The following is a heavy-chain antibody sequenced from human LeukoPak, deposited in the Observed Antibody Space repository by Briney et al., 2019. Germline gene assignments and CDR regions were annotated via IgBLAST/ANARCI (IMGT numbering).Heavy chain of an antibody. Sequence: SETLSLNCSVSGGLFSGYYWIWIRQSPGKGLEWIGEINHTGDTNYNPSLQSRFSTSIDTSKRQFSLRLISVTAADTAVYYCAREPHRVLVPGPPDFWGQGILVTVSS. J-gene: IGHJ4*02. CDR2: INHTGDT. V-gene: IGHV4-34*01. CDR3: AREPHRVLVPGPPDF. D-gene: IGHD1-14*01. CDR1: GGLFSGYY.